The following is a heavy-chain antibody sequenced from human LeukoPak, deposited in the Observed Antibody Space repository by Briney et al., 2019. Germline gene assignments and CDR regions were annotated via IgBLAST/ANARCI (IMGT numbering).Heavy chain of an antibody. CDR1: GFTFSSYS. V-gene: IGHV3-21*01. CDR3: ASDYYGSGSYYNQFDY. J-gene: IGHJ4*02. Sequence: PGGSLRLPCAASGFTFSSYSMNWVRQAPGKGLEWVSSISSSSSYIYYADSVKGRFTISRDNAKNSLYLQMNSLRAEDMAVYYCASDYYGSGSYYNQFDYWGQGTLVTVSS. CDR2: ISSSSSYI. D-gene: IGHD3-10*01.